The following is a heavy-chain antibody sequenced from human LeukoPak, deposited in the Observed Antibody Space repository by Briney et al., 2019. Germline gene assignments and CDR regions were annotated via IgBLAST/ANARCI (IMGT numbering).Heavy chain of an antibody. V-gene: IGHV4-30-4*08. J-gene: IGHJ4*02. CDR1: GGSISSGDYY. CDR3: ARDRAYSSSWYYFDY. Sequence: SETLSLTCTVSGGSISSGDYYWSWIRQPPGKGLEWIGHIYHSGITYYNPSLKSRVTFLVDTSKNQFSLKVNAVTAADTAVYHCARDRAYSSSWYYFDYWGQGTLVTVSS. D-gene: IGHD6-13*01. CDR2: IYHSGIT.